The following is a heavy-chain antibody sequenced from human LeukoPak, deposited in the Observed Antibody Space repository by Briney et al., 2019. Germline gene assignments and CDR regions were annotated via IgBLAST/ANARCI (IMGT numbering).Heavy chain of an antibody. V-gene: IGHV3-23*01. J-gene: IGHJ4*02. Sequence: GGSLRLSCAASGFTFSSYWMQWVRQAPGKGPEWVSFISDSGGITYYADSVKGRFTISRDNSKNTLYLQMNSLRAEDTAVYYCAKNTQYSGYYDCWGQGTLVAVSS. CDR3: AKNTQYSGYYDC. D-gene: IGHD6-6*01. CDR2: ISDSGGIT. CDR1: GFTFSSYW.